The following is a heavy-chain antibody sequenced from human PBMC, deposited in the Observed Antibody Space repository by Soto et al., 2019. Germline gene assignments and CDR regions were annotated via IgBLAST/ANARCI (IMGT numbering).Heavy chain of an antibody. J-gene: IGHJ4*02. CDR1: SDSISSYY. D-gene: IGHD6-19*01. Sequence: QVQLQESGPGLVRPSETLSLTCTVSSDSISSYYWIWIRQSPGKGLEWIGYTDYSGNTNYNPSLKSRVTLSADTSKNQFSLRLSSVTAADTAVYYCARAVGDPLYYLDYWGQGTLVTVSS. CDR2: TDYSGNT. V-gene: IGHV4-59*08. CDR3: ARAVGDPLYYLDY.